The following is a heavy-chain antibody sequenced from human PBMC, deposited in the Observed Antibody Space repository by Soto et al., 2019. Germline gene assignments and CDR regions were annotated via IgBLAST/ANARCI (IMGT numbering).Heavy chain of an antibody. V-gene: IGHV3-23*01. J-gene: IGHJ4*03. CDR3: AQAWGGYSYGSFHY. Sequence: EVQLLESGGGLVQPGGSLRLSCAASGFAFSSYAMSWVRQAPGKGLEWVSTVGGSGVGTFYADSVRGRFTISRDNSXHTLHLPMNSLRGEDTAVYYCAQAWGGYSYGSFHYWGQGTLVTVSS. CDR2: VGGSGVGT. D-gene: IGHD5-18*01. CDR1: GFAFSSYA.